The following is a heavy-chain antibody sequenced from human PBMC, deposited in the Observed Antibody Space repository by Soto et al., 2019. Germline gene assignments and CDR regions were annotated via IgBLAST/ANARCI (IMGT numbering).Heavy chain of an antibody. CDR3: AKDATGGNANFDY. Sequence: GGSLRLSCASSGFTFSSYGMHRVRKAPGSGLEWVAVISYDGSNNYYADSVKGRFTISRDNSKNTLYLQINSLRAEDTAVYYCAKDATGGNANFDYWGQGTLVTVSS. CDR1: GFTFSSYG. CDR2: ISYDGSNN. V-gene: IGHV3-30*18. D-gene: IGHD6-13*01. J-gene: IGHJ4*02.